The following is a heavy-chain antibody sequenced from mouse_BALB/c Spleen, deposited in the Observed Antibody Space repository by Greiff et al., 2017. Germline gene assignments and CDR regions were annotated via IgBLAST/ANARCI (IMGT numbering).Heavy chain of an antibody. D-gene: IGHD2-1*01. CDR2: ISNGGGST. J-gene: IGHJ2*01. CDR3: ARGGGIHYGNSLDY. CDR1: GFTFSSYT. V-gene: IGHV5-12-2*01. Sequence: EVQGVESGGGLVQPGGSLKLSCAASGFTFSSYTMSWVRQTPEKRLEWVAYISNGGGSTYYPDTVKGRFTISRDNAKNTLYLQMSSLKSEDTAMYYCARGGGIHYGNSLDYWGQGTTLTVSS.